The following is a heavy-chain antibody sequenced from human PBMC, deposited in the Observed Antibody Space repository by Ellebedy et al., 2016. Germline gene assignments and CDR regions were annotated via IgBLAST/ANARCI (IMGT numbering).Heavy chain of an antibody. Sequence: GGSLRLSCAASGFTFSDYYMSWIRQAPGKGLEWVSYISSSGSTIYYADSVKGRFTISRDNAKNSLYLQMNSLRAEDTAVYYWARDAPSLRFLEWPRVGYYGMDVWGQGTTVTVSS. D-gene: IGHD3-3*01. J-gene: IGHJ6*02. V-gene: IGHV3-11*01. CDR2: ISSSGSTI. CDR1: GFTFSDYY. CDR3: ARDAPSLRFLEWPRVGYYGMDV.